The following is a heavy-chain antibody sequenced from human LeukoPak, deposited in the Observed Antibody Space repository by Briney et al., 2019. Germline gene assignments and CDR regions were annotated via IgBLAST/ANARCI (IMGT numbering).Heavy chain of an antibody. V-gene: IGHV3-21*01. D-gene: IGHD1-26*01. Sequence: PGGSLRLSCAASGFTFSSYSMNWVRQAPGKGLEWVSSISSSSSYIYYADSVKGRFAISRDNAKNSLYLQMNSLRAEDTAVYYCARSLRKVGATTSAYWGQGTLVTVSS. J-gene: IGHJ4*02. CDR2: ISSSSSYI. CDR1: GFTFSSYS. CDR3: ARSLRKVGATTSAY.